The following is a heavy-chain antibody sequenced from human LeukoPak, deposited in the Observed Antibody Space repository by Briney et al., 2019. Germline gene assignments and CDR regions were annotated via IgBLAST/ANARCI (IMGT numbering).Heavy chain of an antibody. Sequence: GGSLRLSCAASGFTFSSYEMNWVRQAPGKGLEWVSYISSSGSTIYYADSVKGRFTISRDNAKNSLYLQMSSLRAEDTAVYYCARVPSSYYYNGYYCMDVWGKGTTVTISS. CDR1: GFTFSSYE. CDR2: ISSSGSTI. D-gene: IGHD1-26*01. V-gene: IGHV3-48*03. J-gene: IGHJ6*03. CDR3: ARVPSSYYYNGYYCMDV.